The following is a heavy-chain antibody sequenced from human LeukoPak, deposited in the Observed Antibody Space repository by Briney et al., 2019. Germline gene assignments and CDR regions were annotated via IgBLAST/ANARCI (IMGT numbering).Heavy chain of an antibody. CDR1: GFTFISYG. J-gene: IGHJ6*03. V-gene: IGHV3-23*01. CDR3: ASRYCSGGSCPYYYYYYMDV. D-gene: IGHD2-15*01. CDR2: ITGSGGST. Sequence: GGSLRLSCAASGFTFISYGMSWVRQAPGKGLEWVSGITGSGGSTYYADSVKGRFTISRDDSKNTLYLQMNSLRAEDTAVYYCASRYCSGGSCPYYYYYYMDVWGKGTTVTVSS.